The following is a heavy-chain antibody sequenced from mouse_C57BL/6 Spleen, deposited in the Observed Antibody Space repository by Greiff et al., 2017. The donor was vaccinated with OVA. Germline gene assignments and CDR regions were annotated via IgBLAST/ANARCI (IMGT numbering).Heavy chain of an antibody. CDR2: ISYDGSN. D-gene: IGHD4-1*01. CDR1: GYSITSGYY. CDR3: ARALLGR. Sequence: EVKLMESGPGLVKPSQSLSLTCSVTGYSITSGYYWNWIRQFPGNKLEWMGYISYDGSNNYNPSLKNRISITRDTSKNQFFLKLNSVTTEDTATYYCARALLGRWGQGTTLTVSS. V-gene: IGHV3-6*01. J-gene: IGHJ2*01.